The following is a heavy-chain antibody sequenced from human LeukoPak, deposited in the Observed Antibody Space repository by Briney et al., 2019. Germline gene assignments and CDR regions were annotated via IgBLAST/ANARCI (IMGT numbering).Heavy chain of an antibody. D-gene: IGHD3-22*01. J-gene: IGHJ4*02. CDR2: ISYDGSNK. CDR3: ARDPRDSSGYSLDY. CDR1: GFTFSSYA. Sequence: GGSLRLSCAASGFTFSSYAMHWVRQAPGKGLEWVAVISYDGSNKYYADSVKGRFTISRDNSKNTLYLQMNSLRAEDTAVYYCARDPRDSSGYSLDYWGQGTLVTVSS. V-gene: IGHV3-30-3*01.